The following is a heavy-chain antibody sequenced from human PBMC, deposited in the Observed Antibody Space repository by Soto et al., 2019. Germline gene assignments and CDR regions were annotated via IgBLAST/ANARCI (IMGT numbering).Heavy chain of an antibody. Sequence: XSVKACCEASGFIVYTIHWLRRAPGQGLDWMGWVKAASGVTNYAQRFQGRVTMTRDPSMTTAYMELSSLTSGDTSVYYCASPRSGQSSELGYWGQGTVVTVSS. J-gene: IGHJ4*02. V-gene: IGHV1-2*02. CDR2: VKAASGVT. CDR3: ASPRSGQSSELGY. CDR1: GFIVYT. D-gene: IGHD3-3*01.